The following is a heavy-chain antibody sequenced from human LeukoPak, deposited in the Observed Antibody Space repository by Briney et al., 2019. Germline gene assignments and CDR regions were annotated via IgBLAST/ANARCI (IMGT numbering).Heavy chain of an antibody. CDR1: GGSFSGYY. V-gene: IGHV4-34*01. CDR3: ARGRGFHTIFGVVKTEFDY. D-gene: IGHD3-3*01. Sequence: PSETLSLTCPVYGGSFSGYYWSRIRQPPGKGLEWIGEINHSGSTNYNPSLKSRVTISVDTSKNQFSLKLSSVTAADTAVYYCARGRGFHTIFGVVKTEFDYWGQGTLVTVSS. J-gene: IGHJ4*02. CDR2: INHSGST.